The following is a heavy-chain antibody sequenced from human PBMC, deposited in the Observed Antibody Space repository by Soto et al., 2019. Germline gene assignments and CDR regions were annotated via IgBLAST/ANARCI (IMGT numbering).Heavy chain of an antibody. CDR1: GGSIRSGDYY. V-gene: IGHV4-30-4*01. Sequence: SETLSLTCTVSGGSIRSGDYYWSWIRQPPGKGLESIGYIYYSGSTYYNPSLKSRVTISIDTSKNQFSLKLSSVTAADTAVYYCARDPSGGWFHYWGQGTLVTVSS. CDR3: ARDPSGGWFHY. CDR2: IYYSGST. D-gene: IGHD3-10*01. J-gene: IGHJ4*02.